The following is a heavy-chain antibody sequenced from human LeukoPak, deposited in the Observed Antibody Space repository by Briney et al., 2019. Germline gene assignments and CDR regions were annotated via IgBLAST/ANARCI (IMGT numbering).Heavy chain of an antibody. CDR3: AIITKGTFDY. CDR2: IIPILGIA. Sequence: ASVKVSCKASGGTFSSYAIIWVRQAPGQGLEWMGRIIPILGIANYAQKFQGRVTITADKSTSTAYMELSSLRSEDTAVYYCAIITKGTFDYWGQGTLVTVSS. J-gene: IGHJ4*02. V-gene: IGHV1-69*04. CDR1: GGTFSSYA. D-gene: IGHD3-10*01.